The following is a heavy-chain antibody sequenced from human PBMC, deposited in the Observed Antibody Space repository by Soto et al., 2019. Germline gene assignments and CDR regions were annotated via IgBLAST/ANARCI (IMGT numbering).Heavy chain of an antibody. D-gene: IGHD5-18*01. CDR1: GGSVSSGSYY. CDR3: ARPLYSYGPMDV. Sequence: QVQLQEWGPGLVKPSETLSLTCTVSGGSVSSGSYYWSWIRQPPGKGLEWIGYIYYSGSTNYNPSLKSRVTILVDTSKNQYSLKLSSVTAADTAVYYCARPLYSYGPMDVWGQGTTVTVSS. CDR2: IYYSGST. V-gene: IGHV4-61*01. J-gene: IGHJ6*02.